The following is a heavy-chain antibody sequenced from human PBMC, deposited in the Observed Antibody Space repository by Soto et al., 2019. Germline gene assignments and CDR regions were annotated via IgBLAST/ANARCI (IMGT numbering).Heavy chain of an antibody. D-gene: IGHD2-2*01. Sequence: QVPLQESGPGLVKPSGTLSLTCGVSGASVSSSHWWTWVRQPPGKGLEWIGEIYHVGFTSYNPSLKRRVIMSMDQARNQFSLKMSSVTAADTAVYYCARVRPPTSTSPAAVLYYFDYWGQGSLVTVSS. CDR1: GASVSSSHW. J-gene: IGHJ4*02. CDR2: IYHVGFT. CDR3: ARVRPPTSTSPAAVLYYFDY. V-gene: IGHV4-4*02.